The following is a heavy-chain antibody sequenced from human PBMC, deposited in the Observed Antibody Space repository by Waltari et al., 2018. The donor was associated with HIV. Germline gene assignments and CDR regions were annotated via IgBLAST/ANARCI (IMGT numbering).Heavy chain of an antibody. D-gene: IGHD1-26*01. CDR1: GYNFTAYY. V-gene: IGHV1-2*06. J-gene: IGHJ5*02. CDR2: INPNSGGT. Sequence: QVQLVQSGAEVKKRGDSVTVSCTASGYNFTAYYMHWVRQAPGQGLEWMGRINPNSGGTNYAQKFQGRVTMTRDTSISTAYMELSRLRSDDTAVYYCARRGSSGSYWFDPWGQGTLVTVSS. CDR3: ARRGSSGSYWFDP.